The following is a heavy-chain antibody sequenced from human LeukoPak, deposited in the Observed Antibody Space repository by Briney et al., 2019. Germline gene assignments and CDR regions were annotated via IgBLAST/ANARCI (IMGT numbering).Heavy chain of an antibody. V-gene: IGHV1-2*02. CDR3: ARDSGDAWFGDPSWFDP. CDR1: GYTFTGYY. Sequence: ASVKVSCKASGYTFTGYYMHWVRQAAGQGLEWMGWINPNSGGTNYAQKFQGRVTMTRDTSISTAYMELSRLRSDDTAVYYCARDSGDAWFGDPSWFDPWGQGTLVTVSS. J-gene: IGHJ5*02. D-gene: IGHD3-10*01. CDR2: INPNSGGT.